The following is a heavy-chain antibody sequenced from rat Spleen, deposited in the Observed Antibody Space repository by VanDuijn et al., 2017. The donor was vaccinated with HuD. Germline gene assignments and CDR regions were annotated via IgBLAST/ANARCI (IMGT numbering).Heavy chain of an antibody. CDR3: ARRHYGYTDYFDY. D-gene: IGHD1-6*01. CDR2: ISYGDSSGHSST. Sequence: EVQLVESGGGLVQPGGSMKLSCAASGFTFSDYGVAWVRQAPTKGLEWVATISYGDSSGHSSTYYRDSVKGRFTISRDNAKNTQYLQMDSLRSEDTATYYCARRHYGYTDYFDYWGQGVMVTVSS. V-gene: IGHV5-29*01. CDR1: GFTFSDYG. J-gene: IGHJ2*01.